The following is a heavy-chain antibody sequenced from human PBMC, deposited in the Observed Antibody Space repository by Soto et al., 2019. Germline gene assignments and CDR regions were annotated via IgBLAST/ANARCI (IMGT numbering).Heavy chain of an antibody. J-gene: IGHJ4*02. V-gene: IGHV3-23*01. Sequence: EVALLESGGGLAQPGGSLRLSGAASGFTFGIHALTWIRQVPGKGLEWVADINGRGSNTNYADSVKGRFTISRDNANNTVDLQMTGLRQEATALYYCAKDYRLYCSWGNCLYLDSWRQGVLVTVSS. CDR1: GFTFGIHA. CDR3: AKDYRLYCSWGNCLYLDS. D-gene: IGHD2-15*01. CDR2: INGRGSNT.